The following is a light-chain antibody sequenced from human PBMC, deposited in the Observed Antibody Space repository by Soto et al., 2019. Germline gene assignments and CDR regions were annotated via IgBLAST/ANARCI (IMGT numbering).Light chain of an antibody. CDR1: TSNIGNNY. CDR3: GAWDSGLSGVL. J-gene: IGLJ7*01. V-gene: IGLV1-51*01. Sequence: QSVLTQPPSVSAAPGQQVTISCSGETSNIGNNYVSWYQQLPGAAPKLLIYDTNNRPSEIPDRFSSSRSGTSATLAITGLQTGDEAVYYCGAWDSGLSGVLFGGGTQLTVL. CDR2: DTN.